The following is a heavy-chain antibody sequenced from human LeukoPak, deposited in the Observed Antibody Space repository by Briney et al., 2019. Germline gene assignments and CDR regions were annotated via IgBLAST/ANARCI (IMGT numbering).Heavy chain of an antibody. D-gene: IGHD3-10*01. CDR3: ARGLWFGELLTQTAFDY. CDR2: IYPGDSDT. CDR1: GYSFTSYW. V-gene: IGHV5-51*01. J-gene: IGHJ4*02. Sequence: GESLKISCKGSGYSFTSYWIGWVRQVPGKGLEWMGIIYPGDSDTRYSPSFQGQVTISADKSISTAYLQWSSLKASDTAMYYCARGLWFGELLTQTAFDYWGQGTLVTVSS.